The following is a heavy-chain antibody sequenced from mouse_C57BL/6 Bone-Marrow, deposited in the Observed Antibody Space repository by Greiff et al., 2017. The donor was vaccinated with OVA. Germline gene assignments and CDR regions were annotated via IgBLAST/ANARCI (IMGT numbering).Heavy chain of an antibody. CDR3: AKNTLLQGFAY. J-gene: IGHJ3*01. D-gene: IGHD2-14*01. Sequence: VQVVESGPGLVQPSQSLSITCTVSGFSLTSYGVHWVRQSPGKGLEWLGVIWRGGSTDYNAAFMSRLSITKDNSKNQVFSYMNHLQPEDAAIYDIAKNTLLQGFAYWGQGTLVTVSA. V-gene: IGHV2-5*01. CDR1: GFSLTSYG. CDR2: IWRGGST.